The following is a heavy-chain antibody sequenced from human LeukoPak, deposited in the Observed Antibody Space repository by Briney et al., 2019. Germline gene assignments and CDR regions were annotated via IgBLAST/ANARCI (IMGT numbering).Heavy chain of an antibody. CDR3: ARGSGDIVVVPAAKRYYYYYYMDV. CDR1: GYTFTSYG. CDR2: ISAYNGNT. D-gene: IGHD2-2*01. Sequence: ASVKVSCKASGYTFTSYGISWVRQAPGQGLEWMGWISAYNGNTNYAQKLQGRVTMTTDTSTSTAYMELRSLRSDDTAVYYCARGSGDIVVVPAAKRYYYYYYMDVWGKGTTVTVSS. J-gene: IGHJ6*03. V-gene: IGHV1-18*01.